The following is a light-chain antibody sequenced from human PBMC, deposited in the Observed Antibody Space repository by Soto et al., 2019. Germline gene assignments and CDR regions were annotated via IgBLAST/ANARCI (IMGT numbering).Light chain of an antibody. Sequence: DIQMTQSPSTLSASVEDRVTITCRASQTISNLLAWYQQKPGRAPTLLIYKASTLQTGVPSRFSGSGSGTEFTLTISSLQPDDFATYYCQQYNTYPLTFGQGTRLEIK. CDR3: QQYNTYPLT. J-gene: IGKJ5*01. CDR2: KAS. V-gene: IGKV1-5*03. CDR1: QTISNL.